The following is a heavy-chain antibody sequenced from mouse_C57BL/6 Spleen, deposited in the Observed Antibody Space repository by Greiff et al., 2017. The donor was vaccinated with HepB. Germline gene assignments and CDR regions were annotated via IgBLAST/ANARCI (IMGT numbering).Heavy chain of an antibody. CDR3: TRPPNWYFDY. Sequence: VKLMESGAELVRPGASVTLSCKASGYTFTDYEMHWVKQTPVHGLEWIGAIDPETGGTAYNQKFKGKAILTADKSSSTAYMELRSLTSEDSAVYYSTRPPNWYFDYWGQGTTLTVSS. CDR1: GYTFTDYE. D-gene: IGHD4-1*01. J-gene: IGHJ2*01. V-gene: IGHV1-15*01. CDR2: IDPETGGT.